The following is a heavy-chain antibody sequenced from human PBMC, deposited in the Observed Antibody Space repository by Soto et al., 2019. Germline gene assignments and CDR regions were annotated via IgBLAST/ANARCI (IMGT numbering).Heavy chain of an antibody. CDR3: ATENTPPAVLGGLDF. D-gene: IGHD2-15*01. J-gene: IGHJ3*01. CDR1: DFIFSSRP. V-gene: IGHV3-30*01. CDR2: ISHDGGTT. Sequence: HLVESGGDVVQPGRSLRLSCAASDFIFSSRPVHWVRQTPGRGLEWMAMISHDGGTTYYSDSVEGRFTVSRDLSSNTVHLQLNSLRREDSAVYYCATENTPPAVLGGLDFWGQGTMVTVSS.